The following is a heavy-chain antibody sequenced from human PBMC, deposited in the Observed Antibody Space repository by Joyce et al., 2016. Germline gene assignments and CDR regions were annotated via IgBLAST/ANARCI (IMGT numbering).Heavy chain of an antibody. D-gene: IGHD6-25*01. J-gene: IGHJ4*02. CDR1: GLTLSNYG. CDR3: AKILTATYSSGWFLDY. CDR2: RSYDGIYK. Sequence: QVQLVESGGGVVQPGRSLRLSCAASGLTLSNYGVHWVRQAPGKVLEWVAVRSYDGIYKYYADSVKGRFTISRDNSKNTVFLEMNSLRTEDTAVYYCAKILTATYSSGWFLDYWGQGTLVTVSS. V-gene: IGHV3-30*18.